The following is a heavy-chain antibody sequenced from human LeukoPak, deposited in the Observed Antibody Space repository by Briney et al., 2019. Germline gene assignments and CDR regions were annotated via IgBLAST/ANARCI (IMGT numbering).Heavy chain of an antibody. CDR1: GLTSSSYG. J-gene: IGHJ5*02. CDR2: ISYDGSNK. D-gene: IGHD4-17*01. V-gene: IGHV3-30*18. Sequence: GGSLRLSCAASGLTSSSYGMHWVRQAPGKGLEWVAVISYDGSNKYYADSVKGRFTISRDNSKNTLYLQMNSLRAEDTAVYYCAKSYSWVTTSPWFDPWGQGTLVTVSS. CDR3: AKSYSWVTTSPWFDP.